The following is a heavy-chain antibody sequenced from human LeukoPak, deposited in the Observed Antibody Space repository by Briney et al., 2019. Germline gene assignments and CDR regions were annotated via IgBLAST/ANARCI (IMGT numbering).Heavy chain of an antibody. CDR3: ARGSVVVAAKSSNWFDP. D-gene: IGHD2-15*01. V-gene: IGHV1-2*02. Sequence: ASVKVSCKASGYTFTGYYMHWVRQAPGQGLEWMGWINPNSGGTNYAQKFQGRVTMTRDTSISTAYMELSRLRSDDTAVYYCARGSVVVAAKSSNWFDPWGQGTLVTVSS. CDR1: GYTFTGYY. J-gene: IGHJ5*02. CDR2: INPNSGGT.